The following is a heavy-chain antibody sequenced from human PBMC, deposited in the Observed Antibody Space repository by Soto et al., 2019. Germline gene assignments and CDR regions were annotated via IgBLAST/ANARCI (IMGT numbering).Heavy chain of an antibody. CDR1: GYTFTGYY. V-gene: IGHV1-2*04. CDR2: INPNSGGT. D-gene: IGHD6-6*01. Sequence: QVQLVQSGAEVKKPGASVKVSCKASGYTFTGYYMHWVRQAPGQGLEWMGWINPNSGGTNYAQKFQGWVTMTRDTSTSTAYMELSRLRSDDTAVYYCARDPLPIIAARLTPNWFDPWGQGTLVTVSS. J-gene: IGHJ5*02. CDR3: ARDPLPIIAARLTPNWFDP.